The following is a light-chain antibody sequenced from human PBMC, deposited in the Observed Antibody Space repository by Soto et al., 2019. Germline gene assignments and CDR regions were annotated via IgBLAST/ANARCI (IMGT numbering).Light chain of an antibody. CDR3: CSYAGSYSQAV. Sequence: QSALTQPRSVSGSPGQSVTICCTGISSDVGGYNYVSWYQQHPGKAPKLMIYDVSKRPSGVPDRFSGSKSGNMASLTISGLQAEDEADYYCCSYAGSYSQAVFGAGTKLTVL. V-gene: IGLV2-11*01. J-gene: IGLJ2*01. CDR1: SSDVGGYNY. CDR2: DVS.